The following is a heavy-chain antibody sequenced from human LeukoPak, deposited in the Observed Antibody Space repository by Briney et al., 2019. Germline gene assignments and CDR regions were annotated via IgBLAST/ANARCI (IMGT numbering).Heavy chain of an antibody. CDR2: IKTDGSQI. CDR3: AKAGGSSFDY. Sequence: GGSLRLSRVASGFTFSSYWMTWVRQAPGKGLEWVANIKTDGSQIYYVDSVKGRFSISRDNFKNTVHLQMNSLRAEDTALYYCAKAGGSSFDYWGQGTLATVSS. CDR1: GFTFSSYW. V-gene: IGHV3-7*01. D-gene: IGHD1-26*01. J-gene: IGHJ4*02.